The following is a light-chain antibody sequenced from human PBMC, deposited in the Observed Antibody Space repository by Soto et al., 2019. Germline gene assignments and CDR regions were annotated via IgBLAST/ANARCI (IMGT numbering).Light chain of an antibody. CDR1: SSDVGGYDY. CDR2: EVT. Sequence: QSALTQPPSASGSPGQSVTISCTGTSSDVGGYDYVSWYQQHPGKAPKLMVYEVTIRPSGVSDRFSGSKSGNTAALTVSGLQAEDEADYYCSSYAGSYSYVFGTGTKVTVL. J-gene: IGLJ1*01. CDR3: SSYAGSYSYV. V-gene: IGLV2-8*01.